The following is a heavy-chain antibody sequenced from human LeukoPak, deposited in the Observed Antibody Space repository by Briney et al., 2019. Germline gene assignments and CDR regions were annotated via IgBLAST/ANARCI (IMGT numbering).Heavy chain of an antibody. V-gene: IGHV3-15*01. D-gene: IGHD1-26*01. CDR2: IRSNRDGGTA. Sequence: KAGGSLRLSCAASGFTFSHAWMSWVRLTPGKGLEWLGHIRSNRDGGTADYAPLVKGRVTISRDDSRNTLYLQLTGLQTEDTAMYCTTDSILGVAPEGFWGRGTLVTVSS. CDR1: GFTFSHAW. CDR3: TTDSILGVAPEGF. J-gene: IGHJ4*02.